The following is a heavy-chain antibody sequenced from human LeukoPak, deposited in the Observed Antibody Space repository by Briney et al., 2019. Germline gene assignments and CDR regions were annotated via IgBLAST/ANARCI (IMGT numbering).Heavy chain of an antibody. CDR2: ISGSGGST. D-gene: IGHD6-13*01. CDR1: GFTFSSYA. CDR3: AKSGGNSSSPGY. J-gene: IGHJ4*02. V-gene: IGHV3-23*01. Sequence: GGSLRLSCAASGFTFSSYAMSWVRQAPGKGLEWVSAISGSGGSTYYADSVKSRFTISRDNSKNTLYLQMNSLRAEDTAVYYCAKSGGNSSSPGYWGQGTLVTVSS.